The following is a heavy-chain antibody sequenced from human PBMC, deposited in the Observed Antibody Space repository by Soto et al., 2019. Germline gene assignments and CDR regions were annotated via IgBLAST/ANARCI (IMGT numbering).Heavy chain of an antibody. J-gene: IGHJ4*02. CDR3: ATYYGSGIRYFDY. V-gene: IGHV3-21*01. CDR2: ISSSSSYI. D-gene: IGHD3-10*01. CDR1: GFTFSSYS. Sequence: GGSLRLSCAASGFTFSSYSMNWVRQAPGKGLEWVSSISSSSSYIYYADSVKGRFTISRDNAKNSLYLQMNSLRAEDTAVYYCATYYGSGIRYFDYWGQGTLVTVSS.